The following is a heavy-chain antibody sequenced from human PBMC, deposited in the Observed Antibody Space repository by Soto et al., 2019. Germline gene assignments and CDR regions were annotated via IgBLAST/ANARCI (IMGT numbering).Heavy chain of an antibody. J-gene: IGHJ4*02. V-gene: IGHV4-39*07. CDR2: VYYSGIT. CDR1: GGSIITNTYS. D-gene: IGHD5-12*01. CDR3: ARQDMWLRD. Sequence: SETLSLTCSVSGGSIITNTYSWGWIRQPPGKGLEWIGYVYYSGITYYSPSLQSRVTMSVDTSKNQFSLKLTSVTAADTAVYFCARQDMWLRDWGQGTLVTVSS.